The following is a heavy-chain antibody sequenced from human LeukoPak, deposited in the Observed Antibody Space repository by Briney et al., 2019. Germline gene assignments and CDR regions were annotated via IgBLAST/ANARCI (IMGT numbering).Heavy chain of an antibody. Sequence: GGSLRRSCTVSGFTFGNYAMTWVRQGPGKGLESVSSASTDGTPYYANSVKGRFTISRDNSKSTLYLRMNSLRAEDTAVYYCAKLGHGGYYSYMDVWGKGTTVTVSS. V-gene: IGHV3-23*01. CDR3: AKLGHGGYYSYMDV. J-gene: IGHJ6*03. CDR1: GFTFGNYA. D-gene: IGHD2-21*01. CDR2: ASTDGTP.